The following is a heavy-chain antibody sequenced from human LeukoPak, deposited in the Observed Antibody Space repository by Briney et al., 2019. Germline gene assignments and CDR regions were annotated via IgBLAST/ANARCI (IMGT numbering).Heavy chain of an antibody. CDR1: GGSISSTTYY. D-gene: IGHD5-12*01. J-gene: IGHJ5*02. CDR3: ARHSGYALYNWFDP. Sequence: SETLSLTCTVSGGSISSTTYYWAWNRQPPGKGLEWIGSISYSGSTYYNPSLKSRVTISVDTSKNQFSLRLSSVTAADTAVYYCARHSGYALYNWFDPWGQGTLVTVSS. V-gene: IGHV4-39*01. CDR2: ISYSGST.